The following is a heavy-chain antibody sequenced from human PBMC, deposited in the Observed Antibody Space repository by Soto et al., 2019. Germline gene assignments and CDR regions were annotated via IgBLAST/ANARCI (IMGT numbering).Heavy chain of an antibody. V-gene: IGHV2-5*02. Sequence: QITLKESGPTLVKPTQTLTLTCTFSGFSLSTSGVGVGWIRQPPGKALEWLALIYWDDDKRYSPSLKSRLTTTKPTXTXEVVLTMTNMDPVDTATYYCAHSLIPNWGSRGAFDYWGQGTLVTVSS. CDR2: IYWDDDK. CDR3: AHSLIPNWGSRGAFDY. CDR1: GFSLSTSGVG. D-gene: IGHD7-27*01. J-gene: IGHJ4*02.